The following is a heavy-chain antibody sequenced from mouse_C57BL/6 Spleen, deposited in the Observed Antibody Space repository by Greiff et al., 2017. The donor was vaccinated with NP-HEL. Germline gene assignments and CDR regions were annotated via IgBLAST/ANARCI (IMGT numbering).Heavy chain of an antibody. D-gene: IGHD2-2*01. CDR2: IDPENGDT. J-gene: IGHJ2*01. Sequence: EVQLVESGAELVRPGASVKLSCTASGFNIKDDYMHWVKQRPEQGLEWIGWIDPENGDTEYASKFQGKATITADTSSNTAYLQLSSLTSEDTAVYYCTATMVTTGDYWGQGTTLTVSS. CDR1: GFNIKDDY. CDR3: TATMVTTGDY. V-gene: IGHV14-4*01.